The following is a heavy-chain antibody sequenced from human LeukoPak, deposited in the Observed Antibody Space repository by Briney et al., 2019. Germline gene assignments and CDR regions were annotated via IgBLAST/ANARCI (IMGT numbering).Heavy chain of an antibody. CDR3: ARGYCSSTSCYYYTDDYYYGMDV. D-gene: IGHD2-2*01. CDR1: GYTFTSYD. V-gene: IGHV1-8*01. J-gene: IGHJ6*02. Sequence: GASVTVSCKASGYTFTSYDFNWVRQATGQGLEWVGWMNLNSGNTDYAQKFQGRVTMTRNTSITTAYMELSSLRSEDTAVYFCARGYCSSTSCYYYTDDYYYGMDVWGQGTTVTVSS. CDR2: MNLNSGNT.